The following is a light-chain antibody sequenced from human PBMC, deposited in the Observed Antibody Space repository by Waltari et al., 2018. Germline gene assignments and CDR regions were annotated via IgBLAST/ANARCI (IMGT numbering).Light chain of an antibody. J-gene: IGKJ1*01. Sequence: EIVLTQSPGTLSLSPGERGTLSCRASQSVSRFLAWYQQKPGQAPRLPIYGASTRATGHPDRFRGSGSGKDFSLTISRLGPEEFAVYYWQKYDRLPATFGQGTKVEIK. V-gene: IGKV3-20*01. CDR1: QSVSRF. CDR2: GAS. CDR3: QKYDRLPAT.